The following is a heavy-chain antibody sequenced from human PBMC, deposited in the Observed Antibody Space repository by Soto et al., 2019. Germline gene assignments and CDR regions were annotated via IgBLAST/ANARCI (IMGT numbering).Heavy chain of an antibody. D-gene: IGHD4-17*01. CDR2: IIPFLSAT. J-gene: IGHJ6*02. Sequence: QVQLVQSGAEVKKPGSSVKVSCRASGGHFDRFALSWLRQAHGQGLEWMGGIIPFLSATTYAHKFQGRVTITADESASTLYLELRSLTSDDTAVYYCARGEDDYGDFGSMDVWGQGTSVTLSS. CDR3: ARGEDDYGDFGSMDV. CDR1: GGHFDRFA. V-gene: IGHV1-69*01.